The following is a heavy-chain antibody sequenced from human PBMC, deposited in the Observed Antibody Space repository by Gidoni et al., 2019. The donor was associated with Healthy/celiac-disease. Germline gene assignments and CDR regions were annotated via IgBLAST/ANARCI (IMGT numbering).Heavy chain of an antibody. J-gene: IGHJ4*02. D-gene: IGHD1-26*01. CDR1: GGSFSGYY. CDR2: INHSGST. Sequence: QVQLQQWGAGLLKPSETLSLTCAVYGGSFSGYYWSWIRQPPGKGLEWIGEINHSGSTNYNPSLKSRVTISVDTSKNQFSLKLSSVTAADTAVYYCARRGRGSYSTYVSWGQGTLVTVSS. V-gene: IGHV4-34*01. CDR3: ARRGRGSYSTYVS.